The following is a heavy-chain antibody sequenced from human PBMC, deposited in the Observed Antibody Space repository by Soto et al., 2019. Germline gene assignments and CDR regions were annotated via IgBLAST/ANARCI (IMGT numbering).Heavy chain of an antibody. CDR2: MNPNSGNT. V-gene: IGHV1-8*01. D-gene: IGHD3-9*01. CDR3: ARARGYFDWLLYDNWFDP. Sequence: SVKVSCKASGYTFTSYDINWVRQATGQGLEWMGWMNPNSGNTGYAQKFQGRVTMTRNTSISTAYMELSSLRSEDTAVYYCARARGYFDWLLYDNWFDPWGQGTLVTVSS. J-gene: IGHJ5*02. CDR1: GYTFTSYD.